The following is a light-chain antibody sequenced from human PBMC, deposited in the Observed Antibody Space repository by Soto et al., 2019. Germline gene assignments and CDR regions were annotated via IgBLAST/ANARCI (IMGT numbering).Light chain of an antibody. J-gene: IGKJ1*01. CDR2: AAS. CDR3: LHYYNYPQT. V-gene: IGKV1-6*01. Sequence: AIQLTQSPSSLSASVGDRVTITCRSSQDIRDDLSWYQQRPGRAPKLLLFAASRLEGGVPSRFSGSYSGRDFTLTISGLQPDDFATYYCLHYYNYPQTFGQGT. CDR1: QDIRDD.